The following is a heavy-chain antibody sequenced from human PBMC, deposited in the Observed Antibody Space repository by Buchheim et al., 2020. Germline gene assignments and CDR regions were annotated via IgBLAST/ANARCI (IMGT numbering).Heavy chain of an antibody. CDR1: GGSISSGSYY. Sequence: QVQLQESGPGLVKPSQTLSLTCTVSGGSISSGSYYWSWIRQPAGKGLEWLGRIYTSGITNYNPSLKSRVTISVDTSKNQFSLKLSSVTAADTAVYYCAREVYSSGWYAPFDYWGQGTL. D-gene: IGHD6-19*01. CDR2: IYTSGIT. V-gene: IGHV4-61*02. J-gene: IGHJ4*02. CDR3: AREVYSSGWYAPFDY.